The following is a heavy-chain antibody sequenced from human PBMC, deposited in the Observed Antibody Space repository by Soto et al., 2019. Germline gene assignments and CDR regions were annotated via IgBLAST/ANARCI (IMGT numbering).Heavy chain of an antibody. CDR3: FRFLEWLATFDY. J-gene: IGHJ4*02. CDR1: GGSISSSSYY. V-gene: IGHV4-39*01. D-gene: IGHD3-3*01. CDR2: IYYSGST. Sequence: PSETLSLTCTVSGGSISSSSYYWGWIRQPPGKGLEWIGSIYYSGSTYYNPSLKSRVTISVDTSKNQFSLKLSSVTAADTAVYYCFRFLEWLATFDYWGQGTLVTVSS.